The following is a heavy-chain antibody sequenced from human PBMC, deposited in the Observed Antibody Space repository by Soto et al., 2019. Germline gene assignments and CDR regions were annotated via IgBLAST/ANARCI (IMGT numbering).Heavy chain of an antibody. J-gene: IGHJ6*03. V-gene: IGHV1-18*01. CDR1: GYTFTSYG. CDR3: SIAALRQEVGYYYYYMDG. CDR2: ISAYNGNT. Sequence: ASVKVSCKASGYTFTSYGISWVRQAPGQGLEWMGWISAYNGNTNYAQKLQGRVTMTTDTSTSTAYMELRSLRSDDTAVYYCSIAALRQEVGYYYYYMDGWGKGTTVTVSS. D-gene: IGHD6-6*01.